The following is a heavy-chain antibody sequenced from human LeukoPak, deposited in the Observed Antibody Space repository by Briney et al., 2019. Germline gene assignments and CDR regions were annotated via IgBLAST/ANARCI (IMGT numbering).Heavy chain of an antibody. V-gene: IGHV1-69*04. CDR2: IIPILGIA. D-gene: IGHD5-18*01. CDR3: ARDGLDGYSYGSLDY. J-gene: IGHJ4*02. CDR1: GGTFSSYA. Sequence: SVKVSCKASGGTFSSYAISWVRQAPGQGLEWMGRIIPILGIANYAQKFQGRVTITADKSTSTAYMELSSLRSEDTAVYYCARDGLDGYSYGSLDYWGQGTLVTVSS.